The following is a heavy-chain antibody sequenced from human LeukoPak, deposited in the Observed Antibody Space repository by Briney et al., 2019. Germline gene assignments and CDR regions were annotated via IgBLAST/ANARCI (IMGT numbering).Heavy chain of an antibody. CDR1: GFTVSSNY. CDR2: ISGSGGST. J-gene: IGHJ4*02. V-gene: IGHV3-23*01. D-gene: IGHD6-19*01. Sequence: PGGSLTLSGAASGFTVSSNYMIWVRQAQGKGLEWVSAISGSGGSTYYADSVKGRFTISRDNSKNTLYLQMNSLRAEDTAVYYCAKGRQYSSGHAWGQGTLVTVSS. CDR3: AKGRQYSSGHA.